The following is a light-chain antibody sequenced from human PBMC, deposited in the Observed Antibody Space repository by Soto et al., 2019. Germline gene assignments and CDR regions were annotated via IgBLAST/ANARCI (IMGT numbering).Light chain of an antibody. J-gene: IGKJ4*01. CDR2: GAS. CDR1: QSVSSSY. Sequence: EIVLTQSPGTLSLSPGERATLSCRASQSVSSSYLAWYQQKPGQAPRLLIYGASRRATGIPDRVSGSGSGTDFTLTMSRLEPEDFAVYYCQQYGSSSLTFGGGTKVEIK. V-gene: IGKV3-20*01. CDR3: QQYGSSSLT.